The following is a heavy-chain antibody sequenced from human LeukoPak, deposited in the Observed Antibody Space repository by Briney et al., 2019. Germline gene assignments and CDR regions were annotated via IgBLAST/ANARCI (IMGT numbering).Heavy chain of an antibody. CDR3: ARDRIEQQRTLGRSSNYYYYYYMDV. CDR1: GFTFSDYT. D-gene: IGHD6-13*01. J-gene: IGHJ6*03. CDR2: ISSSSSTI. V-gene: IGHV3-48*01. Sequence: PGGSLRLSCAASGFTFSDYTMNWVRQAPGKGLEWVSYISSSSSTIYYADSVKGRLTISRDNAKNSLYLQMNSLRAEDTAVYYCARDRIEQQRTLGRSSNYYYYYYMDVWGKGTTVTVSS.